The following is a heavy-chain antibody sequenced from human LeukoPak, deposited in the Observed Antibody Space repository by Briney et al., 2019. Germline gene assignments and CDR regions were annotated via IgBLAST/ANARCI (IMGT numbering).Heavy chain of an antibody. V-gene: IGHV4-34*01. CDR3: ARAGQCGGDCYYFDY. CDR1: GGSFSGYY. Sequence: PSETLSLTCAVYGGSFSGYYWSWIRQPPGKGLEWIGEINHSGSTNYNPSLKSRVTISVDTSKNQFSLKLSSVTAADTAVYYCARAGQCGGDCYYFDYWGQGTLVTVSS. CDR2: INHSGST. J-gene: IGHJ4*02. D-gene: IGHD2-21*02.